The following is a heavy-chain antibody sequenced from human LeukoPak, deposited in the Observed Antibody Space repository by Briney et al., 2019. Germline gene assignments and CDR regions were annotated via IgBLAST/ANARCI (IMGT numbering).Heavy chain of an antibody. D-gene: IGHD4-11*01. Sequence: ASVKVSCKASGYTFTSYGISWVRQAPGQGLERMGWISAYNGNTNYAQKLQGRVTMTTDTSTSTAYMELRSLRSDDTAVYYCARVKGRYATTVTSIDYWGQGTLVTVSS. J-gene: IGHJ4*02. V-gene: IGHV1-18*01. CDR2: ISAYNGNT. CDR1: GYTFTSYG. CDR3: ARVKGRYATTVTSIDY.